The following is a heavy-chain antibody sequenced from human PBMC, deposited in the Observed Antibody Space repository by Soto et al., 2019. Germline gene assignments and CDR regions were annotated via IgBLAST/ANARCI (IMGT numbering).Heavy chain of an antibody. CDR1: GGSFSTYG. J-gene: IGHJ3*02. CDR3: ARDGVEVYMTKVRHGALAI. V-gene: IGHV1-69*01. CDR2: FIPVFTTA. Sequence: QVQLVQSGAEMKKPGSSVKVSCKASGGSFSTYGISWVRQAPGQGLEWMGGFIPVFTTANYAQKFQGRVSITADEATYSADRELSSLRSEGTAAYLGARDGVEVYMTKVRHGALAIRGPGTVVTVSS. D-gene: IGHD3-10*01.